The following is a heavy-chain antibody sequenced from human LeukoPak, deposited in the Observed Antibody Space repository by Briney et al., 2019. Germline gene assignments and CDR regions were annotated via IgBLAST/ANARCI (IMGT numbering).Heavy chain of an antibody. CDR2: ISSSSSYI. V-gene: IGHV3-21*01. CDR1: GFTFSSYW. J-gene: IGHJ3*02. D-gene: IGHD3-3*01. CDR3: AVPYYDFWSGYYDAFDI. Sequence: GGSLRLSCAASGFTFSSYWMHWVRQAPGKGLEWVSSISSSSSYIYYADSVKGRFTISRDNAKNSLYLQMNSLRAEDTAVYYCAVPYYDFWSGYYDAFDIWGQGTMVTVSS.